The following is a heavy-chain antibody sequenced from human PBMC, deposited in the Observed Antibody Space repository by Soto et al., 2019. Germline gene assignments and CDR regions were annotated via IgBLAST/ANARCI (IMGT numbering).Heavy chain of an antibody. CDR1: GGTFSSYA. V-gene: IGHV1-69*13. D-gene: IGHD4-17*01. Sequence: SVKVSCKASGGTFSSYAISCVRQAPGQVLEWMGGIIPIFGTANYAQKFQGRVTITADESTSTAYMELSSLRSEDTAVYYCARASYGDYGDYYYYYGMDVWGQGTTVTVSS. CDR2: IIPIFGTA. CDR3: ARASYGDYGDYYYYYGMDV. J-gene: IGHJ6*02.